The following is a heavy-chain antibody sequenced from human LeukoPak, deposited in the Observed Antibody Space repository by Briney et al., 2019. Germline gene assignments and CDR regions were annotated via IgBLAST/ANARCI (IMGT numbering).Heavy chain of an antibody. J-gene: IGHJ6*03. Sequence: SETLSLTCTVSGGSISSGSSSWNWIRQPAGKGLEWIGRIYTSGSTNYNPSLKSRATISVDTSKNQFSLKMSSVTAADTAVYYCARDFGLLPGTRPRIFGSYYYMDVWGKGTTVTVSS. V-gene: IGHV4-61*02. CDR2: IYTSGST. D-gene: IGHD2-15*01. CDR3: ARDFGLLPGTRPRIFGSYYYMDV. CDR1: GGSISSGSSS.